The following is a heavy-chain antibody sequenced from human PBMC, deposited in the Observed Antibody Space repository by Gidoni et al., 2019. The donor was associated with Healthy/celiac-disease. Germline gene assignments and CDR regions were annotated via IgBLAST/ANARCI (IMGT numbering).Heavy chain of an antibody. Sequence: EVQLVESGGGLVKPGGSLRLSCAASGFTFSSYSMNWVRQAPGKGLEWVSSISSSSSYIYYADSVKGRFTISRVNAKNSLYLQMNSLRAEDTAVYYCARQSLRNRGGDAFDIWGQGTMVTVSS. CDR2: ISSSSSYI. CDR1: GFTFSSYS. V-gene: IGHV3-21*01. CDR3: ARQSLRNRGGDAFDI. J-gene: IGHJ3*02. D-gene: IGHD3-10*01.